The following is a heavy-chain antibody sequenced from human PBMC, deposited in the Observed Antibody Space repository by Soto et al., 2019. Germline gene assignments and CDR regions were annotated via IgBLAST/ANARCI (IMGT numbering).Heavy chain of an antibody. CDR1: GFTFSSYA. D-gene: IGHD4-17*01. V-gene: IGHV3-23*01. Sequence: EVQLLESGGGLVQPGGSLRLSCAASGFTFSSYAMSWVRQAPGKGLEWVSAISGSGGSTYYADSVKGRFTISRDNSKNTLYLQMNSLRAEDTAVYYCAKDSGPVAPPAFRTVTHPFDYWGQGTLVTVSS. CDR3: AKDSGPVAPPAFRTVTHPFDY. J-gene: IGHJ4*02. CDR2: ISGSGGST.